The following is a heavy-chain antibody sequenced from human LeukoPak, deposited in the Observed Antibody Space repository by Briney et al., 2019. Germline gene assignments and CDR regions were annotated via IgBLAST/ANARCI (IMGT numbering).Heavy chain of an antibody. CDR3: ARPEAYSSGCGY. Sequence: PGGSLRLSCAASGFTFSSYSMDWVRQAPGKGLEWVSSISSSSSYIYYADSVKGRFTISRDNAKNSLYLQMNSLRAEDTAVYYCARPEAYSSGCGYWGQGTLVTVSS. D-gene: IGHD6-19*01. CDR1: GFTFSSYS. V-gene: IGHV3-21*01. J-gene: IGHJ4*02. CDR2: ISSSSSYI.